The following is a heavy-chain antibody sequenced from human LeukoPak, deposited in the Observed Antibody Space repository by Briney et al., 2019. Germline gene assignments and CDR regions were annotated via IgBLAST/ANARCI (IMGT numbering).Heavy chain of an antibody. CDR2: IYYSGST. V-gene: IGHV4-59*01. D-gene: IGHD3-16*02. J-gene: IGHJ6*03. CDR3: ARARYDYVWGSYRYYYYYYMDV. Sequence: SETLSLTCTVSGGSISSYYWSWIRQPPGKGLEWIGYIYYSGSTNYNPSLKSRVTISVDTSKNQFSLKLSSVTAADTAVYYCARARYDYVWGSYRYYYYYYMDVWGKGTTVTVSS. CDR1: GGSISSYY.